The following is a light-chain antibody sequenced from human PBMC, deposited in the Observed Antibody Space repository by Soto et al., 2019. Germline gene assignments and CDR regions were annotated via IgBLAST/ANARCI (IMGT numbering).Light chain of an antibody. CDR2: KAS. J-gene: IGKJ4*01. CDR3: QRYTSYPLT. Sequence: DIQMTQSPSTLSASVGDRVTITCRASQSISYWLAWYQQKPGKAPNLLIYKASSLESGVPSRFSGSGSGTEFSLTISSLQPDDFATYYCQRYTSYPLTLGGGTKVEIK. V-gene: IGKV1-5*03. CDR1: QSISYW.